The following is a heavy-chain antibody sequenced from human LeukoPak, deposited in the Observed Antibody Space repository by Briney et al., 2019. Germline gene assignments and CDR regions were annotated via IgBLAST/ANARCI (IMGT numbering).Heavy chain of an antibody. CDR2: ISAYNGNT. CDR1: GYTFTSYG. V-gene: IGHV1-18*01. J-gene: IGHJ4*02. CDR3: ARDRTSGWYSDYFDY. D-gene: IGHD6-19*01. Sequence: GASVKVSCKASGYTFTSYGISWVRQAPGQGLEWMGWISAYNGNTNYAQKLQGRVTMTTDTSTSTAYMELRSLGSDDTAVYYCARDRTSGWYSDYFDYWGQGTLVTVSS.